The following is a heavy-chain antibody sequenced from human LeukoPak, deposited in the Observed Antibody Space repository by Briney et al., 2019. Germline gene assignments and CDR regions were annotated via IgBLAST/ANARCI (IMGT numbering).Heavy chain of an antibody. Sequence: GGSLRLSCAASGFTFSSYSMNWVRQAPGKGLEWLSSISSSSSYIYYADSVRGRFTISRDNAKNSLYLQMNSLRADDTAVYFCATIPSTELNAYWGQGTLATVSA. CDR1: GFTFSSYS. V-gene: IGHV3-21*01. D-gene: IGHD2-21*01. CDR2: ISSSSSYI. CDR3: ATIPSTELNAY. J-gene: IGHJ4*02.